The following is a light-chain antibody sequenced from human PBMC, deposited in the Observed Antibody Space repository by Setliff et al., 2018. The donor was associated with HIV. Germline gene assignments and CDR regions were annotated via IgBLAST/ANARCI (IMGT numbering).Light chain of an antibody. CDR2: DVS. J-gene: IGLJ1*01. CDR1: SSDVGHYNY. Sequence: ALVQPASVSGSPGQSITISCTGTSSDVGHYNYVSWYQQHPGKAPKFMIYDVSNRPSGISNRFSGSKSGNTASLTISGLQAEDEADYYCSSYTTSSTYVFGTGTKVTVL. V-gene: IGLV2-14*03. CDR3: SSYTTSSTYV.